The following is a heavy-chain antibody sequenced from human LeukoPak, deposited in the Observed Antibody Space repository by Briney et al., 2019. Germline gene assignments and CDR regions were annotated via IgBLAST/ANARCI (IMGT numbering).Heavy chain of an antibody. CDR1: GGSISSGAYY. Sequence: SETLSLTCTVSGGSISSGAYYWSWIRQHPGKGLEWIGYTHYSGNVYHNPSLKSRVTPSVDTSKSHFSLKLSSVTAADTAVYYCARAILTASGFVWHFDLWGRGTLVTVSS. CDR2: THYSGNV. V-gene: IGHV4-31*03. D-gene: IGHD3-3*01. CDR3: ARAILTASGFVWHFDL. J-gene: IGHJ2*01.